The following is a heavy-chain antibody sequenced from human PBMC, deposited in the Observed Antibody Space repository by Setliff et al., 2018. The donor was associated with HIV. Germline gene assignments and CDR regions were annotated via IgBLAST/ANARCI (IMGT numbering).Heavy chain of an antibody. J-gene: IGHJ6*02. CDR1: GYSFTNYA. Sequence: ASVKVSCKASGYSFTNYAMNWVRQAPGQGLEWMGWINTNTGNPTYAQGFTGRFVFSLDTSVSTAYLEIRSLKAEDTAVYYCARDKRASFDGLDVWGQGTTVTAP. V-gene: IGHV7-4-1*02. CDR3: ARDKRASFDGLDV. CDR2: INTNTGNP.